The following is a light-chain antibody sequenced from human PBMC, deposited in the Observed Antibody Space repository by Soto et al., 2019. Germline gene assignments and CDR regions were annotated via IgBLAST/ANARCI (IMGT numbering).Light chain of an antibody. Sequence: EIVMTHSPGTLSVSPWERATLSCRAGQSVSSNYLAWYQQKPGQAPRLLIYGASTRATGIPARFSGSGSGTEFTLTISSLQSEDFAVYYCQQYNNWPITFGQGTRLEIK. J-gene: IGKJ5*01. CDR3: QQYNNWPIT. CDR1: QSVSSN. CDR2: GAS. V-gene: IGKV3-15*01.